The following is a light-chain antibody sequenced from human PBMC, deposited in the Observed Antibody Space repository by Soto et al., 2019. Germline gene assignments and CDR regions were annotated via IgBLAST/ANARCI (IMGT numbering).Light chain of an antibody. J-gene: IGKJ4*01. CDR2: GAS. V-gene: IGKV3-20*01. CDR1: QSLSSD. Sequence: EIVMTHSPATLSVSPGERATLSCRASQSLSSDLAWYQQKVGQAPRLLIYGASSRATGIPDRFSGSGSGTDFTLTIPRLEPEDFAVYYCLQYGSYPLTFGGGTKVDI. CDR3: LQYGSYPLT.